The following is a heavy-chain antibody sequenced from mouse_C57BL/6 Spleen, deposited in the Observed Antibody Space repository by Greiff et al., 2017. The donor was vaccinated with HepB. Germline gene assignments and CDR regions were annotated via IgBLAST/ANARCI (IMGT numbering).Heavy chain of an antibody. CDR3: TRGDDYDDGFDY. D-gene: IGHD2-4*01. CDR1: GFTFSSYS. V-gene: IGHV5-9-1*02. CDR2: ISSGGDYI. Sequence: EVQLLESGEGLVKPGGSLKLSCAASGFTFSSYSMSWVRQTPEKRLEWVAYISSGGDYIYYADTVKGRYTITRDNARNTLYLQMSSLKSEDTAMYYCTRGDDYDDGFDYWGPGTTLTVSS. J-gene: IGHJ2*01.